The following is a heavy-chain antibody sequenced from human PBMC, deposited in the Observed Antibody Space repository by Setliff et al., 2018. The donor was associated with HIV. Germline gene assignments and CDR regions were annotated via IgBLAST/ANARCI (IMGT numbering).Heavy chain of an antibody. J-gene: IGHJ4*02. CDR3: ARLPQDVRSSIDF. CDR1: GFNVNNKY. CDR2: IYSDDYT. D-gene: IGHD6-6*01. V-gene: IGHV3-66*04. Sequence: PGGSMRLSCAASGFNVNNKYMSWVRQAPGKGLEWVSIIYSDDYTKYAYSLKGRFTISRDNAKNTLFLQMNRLRAEDTAVYYCARLPQDVRSSIDFWGQGPLVTVSS.